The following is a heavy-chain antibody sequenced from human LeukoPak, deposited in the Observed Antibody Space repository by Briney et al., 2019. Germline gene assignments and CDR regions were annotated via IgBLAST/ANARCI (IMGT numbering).Heavy chain of an antibody. D-gene: IGHD1-26*01. V-gene: IGHV3-23*01. CDR2: ISRSGGIP. J-gene: IGHJ4*02. CDR1: EFAFSSYA. CDR3: AKGSRGSYYGSYYDY. Sequence: GGSLRLSCAASEFAFSSYAMGWVRQAPGKGLEWVSAISRSGGIPYYADSVKGRFTISRDNSKNTLYLQMNSLRADDTAVYYCAKGSRGSYYGSYYDYWGQGTLVAVSS.